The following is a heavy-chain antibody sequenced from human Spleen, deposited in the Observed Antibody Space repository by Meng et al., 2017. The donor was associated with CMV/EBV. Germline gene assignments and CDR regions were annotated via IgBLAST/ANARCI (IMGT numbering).Heavy chain of an antibody. D-gene: IGHD3-22*01. J-gene: IGHJ4*02. CDR3: ARGYRRRPDSLGY. Sequence: SETLSLTCTVSGGSVSSGSYYWSWIRQPPGKGLEWIGEINHSGSTNYNPSLKSRVTISVDTSKNQFSLKLSSVTAADTAVYYCARGYRRRPDSLGYWGQGTLVTVSS. CDR2: INHSGST. CDR1: GGSVSSGSYY. V-gene: IGHV4-39*07.